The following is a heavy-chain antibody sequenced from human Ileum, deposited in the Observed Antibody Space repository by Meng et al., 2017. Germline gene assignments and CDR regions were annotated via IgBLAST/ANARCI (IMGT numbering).Heavy chain of an antibody. V-gene: IGHV3-23*04. Sequence: LQLVESGGGVVQPGRSLRLPCAASKSSFRTYNFSRYGMHWVRQATGKGLEWVSAISGRGGXTYYADSVKGRFTISRDNSKNTLYLQMNSLRAEDTAVYYCAKDRRPGIAAAGKNCWFDPWGQGTLVTVSS. CDR3: AKDRRPGIAAAGKNCWFDP. CDR2: ISGRGGXT. D-gene: IGHD6-13*01. J-gene: IGHJ5*02. CDR1: KSSFRTYNFSRYG.